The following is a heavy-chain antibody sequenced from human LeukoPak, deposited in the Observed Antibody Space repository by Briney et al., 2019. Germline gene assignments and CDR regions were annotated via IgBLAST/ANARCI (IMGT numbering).Heavy chain of an antibody. V-gene: IGHV1-46*01. D-gene: IGHD4-23*01. CDR2: INPSGGST. CDR1: RYTFTSYD. Sequence: ASVKVSCKASRYTFTSYDINWVRQATGQGLEWMGIINPSGGSTSYAQKFQGRVTMTRDTSTSTVYMELSSLRSEDTAVYYCARGSTVVTPGWILDYWGQGTLVTVSS. CDR3: ARGSTVVTPGWILDY. J-gene: IGHJ4*02.